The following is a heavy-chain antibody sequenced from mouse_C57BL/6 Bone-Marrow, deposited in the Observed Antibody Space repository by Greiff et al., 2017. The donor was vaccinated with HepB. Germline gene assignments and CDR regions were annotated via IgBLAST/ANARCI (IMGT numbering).Heavy chain of an antibody. CDR2: ISSGGSYT. CDR3: ASYYGSSFFYFDY. V-gene: IGHV5-6*01. D-gene: IGHD1-1*01. J-gene: IGHJ2*01. CDR1: GFTFSSYG. Sequence: EVMLVESGGDLVKPGGSLKLSCAASGFTFSSYGMSWVRQTPDKRLEWVATISSGGSYTYYPDSVKGRFTISRDNAKNTLYMQMSSLKSEDTAMYYCASYYGSSFFYFDYWGQGTTLTVSS.